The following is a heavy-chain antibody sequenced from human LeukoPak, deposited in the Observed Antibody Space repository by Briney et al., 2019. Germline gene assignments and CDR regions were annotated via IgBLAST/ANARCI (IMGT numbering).Heavy chain of an antibody. J-gene: IGHJ5*01. D-gene: IGHD3-3*01. CDR2: ISPYNSKT. CDR3: ARDFLYDPLNWFDS. Sequence: GASVKVSCKASGYTFTKYGINWVRQAPGQGLERMGWISPYNSKTIYAENLQGRLSMTTDTSTSTAYMEMRSLRSDDTAVYYCARDFLYDPLNWFDSWGQGTLLTVSS. V-gene: IGHV1-18*01. CDR1: GYTFTKYG.